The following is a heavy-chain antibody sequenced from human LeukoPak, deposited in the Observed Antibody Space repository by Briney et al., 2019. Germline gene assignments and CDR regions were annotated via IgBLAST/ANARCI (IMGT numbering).Heavy chain of an antibody. V-gene: IGHV3-30*02. CDR1: GFTFSSYG. Sequence: GGSPRLSCAASGFTFSSYGMHWVRQAPGKGLEWVAFIRYDGSNKYYADSVKGRFTISRDNSKNTLYLQMNSLRAEDTAVYYCAKRSSSNKASSPFDYWGQGTLVTVSS. CDR3: AKRSSSNKASSPFDY. J-gene: IGHJ4*02. D-gene: IGHD6-13*01. CDR2: IRYDGSNK.